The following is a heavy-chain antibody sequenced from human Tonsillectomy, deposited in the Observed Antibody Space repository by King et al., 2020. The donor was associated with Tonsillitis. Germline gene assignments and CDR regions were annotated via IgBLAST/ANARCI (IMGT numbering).Heavy chain of an antibody. CDR2: IYYSGST. V-gene: IGHV4-59*01. Sequence: LQLQESGPGLVKPSETLSLTCTVSGGSISTYYWSWLRQSPGKGLEWIAYIYYSGSTNYNPSLKSRVTISVDTSKNQFSLKVNSVTAADTAVYYCARGQFEELLTSPFDYWGQGPLVTVSS. D-gene: IGHD3-10*01. CDR3: ARGQFEELLTSPFDY. CDR1: GGSISTYY. J-gene: IGHJ4*02.